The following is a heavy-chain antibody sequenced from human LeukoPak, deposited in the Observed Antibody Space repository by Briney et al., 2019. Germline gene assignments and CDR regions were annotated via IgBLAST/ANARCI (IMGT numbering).Heavy chain of an antibody. Sequence: PSETLSLTCTVSGGSISSGDYYWRWIRQPPGKGLEWIGYIYYSGSTYYNPSLKSRVTISVDTSKNQFSLKLSSVTAADTAVYYCAREGSTRYYYYYYGMDVWGQGTTVTVSS. J-gene: IGHJ6*02. V-gene: IGHV4-30-4*01. CDR3: AREGSTRYYYYYYGMDV. CDR1: GGSISSGDYY. CDR2: IYYSGST. D-gene: IGHD2-2*01.